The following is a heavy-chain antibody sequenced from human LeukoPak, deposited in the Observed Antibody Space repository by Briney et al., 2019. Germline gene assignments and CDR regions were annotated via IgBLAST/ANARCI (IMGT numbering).Heavy chain of an antibody. J-gene: IGHJ4*02. D-gene: IGHD4-17*01. CDR3: ARVNGDYFDY. CDR1: GGSVSSGSYH. CDR2: IYYSGST. Sequence: KPSETLSLTCTVSGGSVSSGSYHWSWIRQPPGKGLEWIGYIYYSGSTNYNPSFKGRVTISVDTSKNQFSLKLYSVTAADTALYYCARVNGDYFDYRGQGTLVTVSS. V-gene: IGHV4-61*01.